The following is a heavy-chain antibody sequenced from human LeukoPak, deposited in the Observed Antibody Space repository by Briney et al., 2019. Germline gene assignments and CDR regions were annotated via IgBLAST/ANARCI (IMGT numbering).Heavy chain of an antibody. V-gene: IGHV4-34*01. CDR3: ARAPSFYGSVSYPMYYFDY. D-gene: IGHD3-10*01. CDR1: GGSFSGYY. J-gene: IGHJ4*02. Sequence: TTSETLSLTCAVYGGSFSGYYWSWIRQPPGKGLEWIGVINHSGSTNYNPSLKSRVTISVDTSKNQFSLKLSSVTAADTAVYYCARAPSFYGSVSYPMYYFDYWGQGTLVTVSS. CDR2: INHSGST.